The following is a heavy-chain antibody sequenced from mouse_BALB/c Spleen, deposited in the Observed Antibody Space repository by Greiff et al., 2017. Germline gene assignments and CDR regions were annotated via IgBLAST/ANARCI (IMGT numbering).Heavy chain of an antibody. CDR3: ARTNYNPSAGWFAY. CDR1: GFSLTSYG. CDR2: IWSGGST. Sequence: VKLQESGPGLVQPSQSLSITCTVSGFSLTSYGVHWVRQSPGKGLEWLGVIWSGGSTDYNAAFISRLSISKDNSKSQVFFKMNSLQANDTAIYYCARTNYNPSAGWFAYWGQGTLVTVSA. J-gene: IGHJ3*01. V-gene: IGHV2-2*02. D-gene: IGHD6-1*01.